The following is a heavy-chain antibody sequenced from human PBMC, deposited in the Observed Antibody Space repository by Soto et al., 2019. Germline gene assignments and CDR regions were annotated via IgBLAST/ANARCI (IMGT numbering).Heavy chain of an antibody. V-gene: IGHV4-59*08. CDR2: IYYSGST. CDR1: GGSIGSSD. Sequence: SETLSRTFIFSGGSIGSSDCSWVVQPPGKGLEWIGYIYYSGSTNSNPSLKSRVTISVDTSKNQFSLKLSSVTAADTAVYYCARGDYGYVWGSYPLDYWGQGTLVTVAS. D-gene: IGHD3-16*02. J-gene: IGHJ4*02. CDR3: ARGDYGYVWGSYPLDY.